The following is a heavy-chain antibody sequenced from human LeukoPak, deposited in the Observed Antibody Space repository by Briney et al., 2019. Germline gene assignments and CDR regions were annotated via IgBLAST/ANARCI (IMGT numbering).Heavy chain of an antibody. CDR1: GFTFSSYG. J-gene: IGHJ4*02. V-gene: IGHV3-30*18. CDR2: ISYDGSNK. Sequence: PGGSLRLSCAASGFTFSSYGMHWVRQAPGKGLEWVAVISYDGSNKYYADSVKGRFTISRDNSKNTLYLQMNSLRAEDTAVYYCAKASRCYYDSSALIDYWGQGTLVTVSS. CDR3: AKASRCYYDSSALIDY. D-gene: IGHD3-22*01.